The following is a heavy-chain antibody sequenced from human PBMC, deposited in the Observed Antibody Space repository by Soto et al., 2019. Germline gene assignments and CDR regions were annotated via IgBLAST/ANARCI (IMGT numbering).Heavy chain of an antibody. CDR2: MNPNSGNT. D-gene: IGHD3-9*01. CDR1: GYTFTSYD. Sequence: QVQLVQSGAEVKKPGASVQVSCKASGYTFTSYDINWVRQATGQGLEWMGWMNPNSGNTGYAQKFQGRVTMTRNTSMRTAYMELSSLRSEDTAVYYCARERTYYDILTGYRYYYYGMDVWGQGTTVTVSS. V-gene: IGHV1-8*01. J-gene: IGHJ6*02. CDR3: ARERTYYDILTGYRYYYYGMDV.